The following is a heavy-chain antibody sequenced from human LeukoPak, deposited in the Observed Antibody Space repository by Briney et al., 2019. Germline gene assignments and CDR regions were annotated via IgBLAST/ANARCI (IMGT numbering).Heavy chain of an antibody. D-gene: IGHD6-6*01. Sequence: DPPETLSLTCVVSGGSLSTHHWSWIRQSPGRGLEWIGYISDSGNTNYNPSLKSRVTISVDTSKNQFSLMLSSVTAADTAVYYCARGGAARLHFQNWGQGTLVTVSS. V-gene: IGHV4-59*11. CDR1: GGSLSTHH. CDR2: ISDSGNT. CDR3: ARGGAARLHFQN. J-gene: IGHJ1*01.